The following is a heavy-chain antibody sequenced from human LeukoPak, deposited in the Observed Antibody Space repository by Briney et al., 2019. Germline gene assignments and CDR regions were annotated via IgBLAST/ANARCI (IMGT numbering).Heavy chain of an antibody. D-gene: IGHD3-10*01. J-gene: IGHJ6*04. Sequence: GGSLRLSCAASGVTFDDYAMHWVRQAPGKGLEWVSLISWDGGSTYYADSVKGRFTISRDNSKNSLYLQMNSLRAEDTALYYCATGAYYYYGMDVWGKGTTVTVSS. CDR1: GVTFDDYA. CDR2: ISWDGGST. CDR3: ATGAYYYYGMDV. V-gene: IGHV3-43D*04.